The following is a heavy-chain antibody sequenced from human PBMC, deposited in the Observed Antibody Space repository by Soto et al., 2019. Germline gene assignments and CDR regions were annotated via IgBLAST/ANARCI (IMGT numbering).Heavy chain of an antibody. CDR2: INSDGSDT. V-gene: IGHV3-74*01. Sequence: GSLRLSCAASGFTFSAYWMHWVCQAPGKGLVWVSRINSDGSDTAYADSVKGRFTISRDNAKNTLFAQMNSLRIEDTAVYYCVRDREPGETASSFDLWGQGTLVTVSS. J-gene: IGHJ4*02. CDR1: GFTFSAYW. D-gene: IGHD1-26*01. CDR3: VRDREPGETASSFDL.